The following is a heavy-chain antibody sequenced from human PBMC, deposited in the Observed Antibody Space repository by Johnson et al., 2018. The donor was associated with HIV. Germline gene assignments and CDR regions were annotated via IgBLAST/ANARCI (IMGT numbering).Heavy chain of an antibody. J-gene: IGHJ3*02. D-gene: IGHD3-16*01. Sequence: QVQLGESGGGVVQPGRSLRLSCAASGFTFSSYAMHWVRQAPGKGLEWVAVIAYDGSNKSYDDSVKGRFTISRDNSKNTLYLQMNSLRAQDTAVYYCARVGRLPSTFDIWGQGTMVTVSS. CDR2: IAYDGSNK. V-gene: IGHV3-30*04. CDR3: ARVGRLPSTFDI. CDR1: GFTFSSYA.